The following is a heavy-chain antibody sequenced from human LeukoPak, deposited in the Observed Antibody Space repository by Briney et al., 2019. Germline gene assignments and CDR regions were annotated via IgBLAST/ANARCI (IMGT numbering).Heavy chain of an antibody. D-gene: IGHD2-8*01. J-gene: IGHJ5*02. CDR2: IYYSGST. V-gene: IGHV4-59*01. CDR3: ARDWSPNQAFAP. Sequence: SETQSLTCNVSGGSISSYYWSWLRQPPGKGLEWIGYIYYSGSTNYNPSLKSRVTISVDTSKNQFSLKLSSVTAADTAVYYCARDWSPNQAFAPWGQRTLVTVSS. CDR1: GGSISSYY.